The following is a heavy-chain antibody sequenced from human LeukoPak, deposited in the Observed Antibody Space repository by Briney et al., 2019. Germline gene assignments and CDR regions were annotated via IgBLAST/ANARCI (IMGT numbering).Heavy chain of an antibody. CDR2: ISGRSSTI. CDR3: ARDRLTSGSYFFDY. D-gene: IGHD1-26*01. V-gene: IGHV3-48*01. CDR1: AFTFSDYS. Sequence: GGSLRLSCAASAFTFSDYSMNWVRQAPGKGLEWISYISGRSSTIYYADSVRGRFTISRDNAKNSMYLQMNSLRAEDTAVYYYARDRLTSGSYFFDYWGQGTLVTVSS. J-gene: IGHJ4*02.